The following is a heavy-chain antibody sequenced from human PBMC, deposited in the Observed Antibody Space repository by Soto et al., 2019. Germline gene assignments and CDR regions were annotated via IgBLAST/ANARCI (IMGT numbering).Heavy chain of an antibody. Sequence: GASVKVSCKASGFTFTSSAVQWVRQARGQRLEWIGWIVVGSGNTNYAQKFQERVTITRDMSTSTAYMELSSLRSEDTAVYYCAAGRYSRAFGSTYDYWGQGTLVTVSS. D-gene: IGHD6-13*01. CDR1: GFTFTSSA. J-gene: IGHJ4*02. CDR2: IVVGSGNT. V-gene: IGHV1-58*01. CDR3: AAGRYSRAFGSTYDY.